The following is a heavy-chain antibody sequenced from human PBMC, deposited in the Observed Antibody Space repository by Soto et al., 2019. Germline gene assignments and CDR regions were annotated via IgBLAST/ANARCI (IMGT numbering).Heavy chain of an antibody. CDR3: AAIEDWNWVSGGDY. D-gene: IGHD1-7*01. J-gene: IGHJ4*02. Sequence: QMQLVQSGPEVKKPGTSVKVSCKASGFTFTTSAVQWLRQARGQRLEWIGWIVVASGDTIYAQKFQERVAITRDMSTSTGYMELSSLRSEDTAVYYCAAIEDWNWVSGGDYWGQGTLVTVSS. V-gene: IGHV1-58*01. CDR1: GFTFTTSA. CDR2: IVVASGDT.